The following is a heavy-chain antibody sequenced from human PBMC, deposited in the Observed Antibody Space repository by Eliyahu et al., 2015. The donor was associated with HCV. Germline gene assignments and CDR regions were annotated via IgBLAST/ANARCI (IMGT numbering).Heavy chain of an antibody. Sequence: EAQLVESGGGLVQPGGSLRLSCAASGFTFSYYWISWVRQAPGKGLEWVANINQGGSDKFYVDSVKXRFTISRDNAKNSLSLQMNSLRAEDTAVYYCATSSPVMTPGFWGQRTMVTVSS. V-gene: IGHV3-7*03. CDR1: GFTFSYYW. D-gene: IGHD3-16*01. J-gene: IGHJ3*01. CDR3: ATSSPVMTPGF. CDR2: INQGGSDK.